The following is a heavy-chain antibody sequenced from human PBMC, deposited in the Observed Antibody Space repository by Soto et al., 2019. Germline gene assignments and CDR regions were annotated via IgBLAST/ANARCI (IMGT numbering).Heavy chain of an antibody. D-gene: IGHD2-21*02. CDR2: ISGSGGSI. Sequence: PGGSLRLSCAVSGFTFSNARMNWVRQAPGKGLEWVSAISGSGGSIYYADSVKGRFTISRDNSKTTLYLQMDSLRAEDTAVYYCAKGGGDSLRYGMDVWGQGTTVTVSS. CDR1: GFTFSNAR. J-gene: IGHJ6*02. CDR3: AKGGGDSLRYGMDV. V-gene: IGHV3-23*01.